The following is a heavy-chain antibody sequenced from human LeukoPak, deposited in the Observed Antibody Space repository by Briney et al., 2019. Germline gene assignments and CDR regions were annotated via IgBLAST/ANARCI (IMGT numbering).Heavy chain of an antibody. CDR1: GFTFSSYS. Sequence: PGGSLRLSCAASGFTFSSYSMNWVRQAPGKGLEWVSYISSSSSTIYYADSVKGRFTISRDNAKNSLYLQMNSLRAEDTAVYYCAREGYEDYYYYYMDVWGKGTTVTVSS. J-gene: IGHJ6*03. CDR2: ISSSSSTI. CDR3: AREGYEDYYYYYMDV. D-gene: IGHD2-15*01. V-gene: IGHV3-48*01.